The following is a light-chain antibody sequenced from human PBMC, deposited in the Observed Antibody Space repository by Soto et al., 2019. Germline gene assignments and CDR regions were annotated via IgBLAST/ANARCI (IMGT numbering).Light chain of an antibody. CDR2: EVF. Sequence: QSVLTQPASVSGSPGQSITISCTGTTSDVGGYNHVSWYQQHPAKAPKLMINEVFNRPSGVSNRFSGAKSGNTASLTISGLQAEDEADYYCNSYTSSSPFWVFGGGTKLTVL. V-gene: IGLV2-14*01. CDR1: TSDVGGYNH. CDR3: NSYTSSSPFWV. J-gene: IGLJ3*02.